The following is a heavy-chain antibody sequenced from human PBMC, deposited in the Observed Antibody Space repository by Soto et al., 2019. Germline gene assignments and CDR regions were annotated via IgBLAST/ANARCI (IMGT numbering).Heavy chain of an antibody. Sequence: ASVKVSCKASGYTFTGYYMHWVRQAPGQGLEWMGWINPNSGGTNYAQKFQGWVTMTRDTSISTAYMELSRLRSDDTAVYYCARHGYSGYEYFDYWGQGTLVTVSS. CDR3: ARHGYSGYEYFDY. D-gene: IGHD5-12*01. J-gene: IGHJ4*02. CDR2: INPNSGGT. V-gene: IGHV1-2*04. CDR1: GYTFTGYY.